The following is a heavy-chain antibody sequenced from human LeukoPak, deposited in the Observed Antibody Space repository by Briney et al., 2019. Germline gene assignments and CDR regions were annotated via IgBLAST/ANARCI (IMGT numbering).Heavy chain of an antibody. CDR1: QFTFSSYS. Sequence: GGSLTLSCAASQFTFSSYSMTWVRQAPGKGLEWVSSINRGATHIYYADSLRGRFIISRDDAKNSLYLQMNSLRAEDTAVYYCVRLRRNSDSSGYYYYYDYWGQGTLVTVSS. V-gene: IGHV3-21*01. CDR3: VRLRRNSDSSGYYYYYDY. CDR2: INRGATHI. J-gene: IGHJ4*02. D-gene: IGHD3-22*01.